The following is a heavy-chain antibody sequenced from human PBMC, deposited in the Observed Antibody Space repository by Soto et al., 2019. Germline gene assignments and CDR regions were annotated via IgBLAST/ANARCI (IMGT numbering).Heavy chain of an antibody. D-gene: IGHD3-9*01. Sequence: SETLSLTCAVYGGSFSAYYLSWIRQPPGKGLEWIGEINHSGSTNYNPSLKSRVTISVDTSKNQFSMKLSSVTAADTAVYYGVRGSGLTGYYRNYYYGMDVWGQGTPVTVSS. J-gene: IGHJ6*02. V-gene: IGHV4-34*01. CDR1: GGSFSAYY. CDR3: VRGSGLTGYYRNYYYGMDV. CDR2: INHSGST.